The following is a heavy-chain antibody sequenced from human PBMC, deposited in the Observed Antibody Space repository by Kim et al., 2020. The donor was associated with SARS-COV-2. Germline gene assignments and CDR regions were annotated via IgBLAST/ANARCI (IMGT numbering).Heavy chain of an antibody. CDR1: GYSFTSYW. D-gene: IGHD6-19*01. V-gene: IGHV5-10-1*01. Sequence: GESLKISCKGSGYSFTSYWISWVRQMPGKGLEWMGRIDPSDSYTNYSPSFQGHVTISADKSISTAYLQWSSLKASDTAMYYCARTFHRAGGGWYFALDVWGQGTLVTVSS. CDR3: ARTFHRAGGGWYFALDV. J-gene: IGHJ6*02. CDR2: IDPSDSYT.